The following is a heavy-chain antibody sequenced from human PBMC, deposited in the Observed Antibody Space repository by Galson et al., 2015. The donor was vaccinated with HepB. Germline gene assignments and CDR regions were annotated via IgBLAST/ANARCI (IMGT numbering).Heavy chain of an antibody. J-gene: IGHJ6*03. CDR1: GGTFSSYA. CDR2: IIPILGIA. D-gene: IGHD2-15*01. V-gene: IGHV1-69*10. CDR3: AGDPYCSGGSCYQDYYYYMDV. Sequence: SVKVSCKASGGTFSSYAISWVRQAPGQGLEWMGGIIPILGIANYAQKFQGRVTITADKSTSTAYMELSSLRSEDTAVYYCAGDPYCSGGSCYQDYYYYMDVWGKGTTVTVSS.